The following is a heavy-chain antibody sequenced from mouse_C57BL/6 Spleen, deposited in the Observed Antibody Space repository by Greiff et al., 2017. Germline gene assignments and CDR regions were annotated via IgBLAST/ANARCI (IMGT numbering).Heavy chain of an antibody. CDR2: IYPGSGST. Sequence: VQLQQPGAELVKPWASVKMSCKASGYTFTSYWITWVKQRPGQGLEWIGDIYPGSGSTNYNEKFKSKATLTVDTSSSTAYMQLSSLTSEDSAVYYCAREGDYDLGAYAMDYWGQGTSVTVSS. D-gene: IGHD2-4*01. CDR1: GYTFTSYW. V-gene: IGHV1-55*01. CDR3: AREGDYDLGAYAMDY. J-gene: IGHJ4*01.